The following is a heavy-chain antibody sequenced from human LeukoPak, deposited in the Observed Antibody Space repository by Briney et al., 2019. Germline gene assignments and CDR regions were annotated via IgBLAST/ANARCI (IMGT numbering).Heavy chain of an antibody. CDR1: GFTFSSYA. CDR2: ISGSGGST. D-gene: IGHD2-15*01. CDR3: AKDSVVVVPGYYFDY. Sequence: GGSLRLSCAASGFTFSSYAMSRVRQAPGKGLEWVSAISGSGGSTYYADSVKGRFTISRDNSKNTLYLQMNSLRAEDTAVYYCAKDSVVVVPGYYFDYWGQGTLVTVSS. J-gene: IGHJ4*02. V-gene: IGHV3-23*01.